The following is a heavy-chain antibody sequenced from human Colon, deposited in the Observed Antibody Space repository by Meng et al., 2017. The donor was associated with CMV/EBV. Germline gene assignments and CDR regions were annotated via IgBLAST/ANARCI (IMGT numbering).Heavy chain of an antibody. CDR2: ISSSGTTI. V-gene: IGHV3-11*01. J-gene: IGHJ5*02. Sequence: SGFTFRDYYMSWIRQAPGKGLGWVSYISSSGTTIYYTDSVKGRFTISRDNAKNSLHLQMDSLRAEDTAVYYCARELNVVVGLRWFDPWGPGTLVTVSS. CDR1: GFTFRDYY. D-gene: IGHD1-26*01. CDR3: ARELNVVVGLRWFDP.